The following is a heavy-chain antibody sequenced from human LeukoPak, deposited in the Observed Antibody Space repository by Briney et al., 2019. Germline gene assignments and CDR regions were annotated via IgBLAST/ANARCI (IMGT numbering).Heavy chain of an antibody. Sequence: GGSLRLSCAASRFALSVYEMYGGRQAPGKGLEWVSYISSSGGTRYYADSVKGRFTISRDNAKNSLYLQMNSLRAEDTAVYYCAPLTVHRSSDYWGERTLVTVSS. J-gene: IGHJ4*02. D-gene: IGHD2/OR15-2a*01. CDR1: RFALSVYE. V-gene: IGHV3-48*03. CDR2: ISSSGGTR. CDR3: APLTVHRSSDY.